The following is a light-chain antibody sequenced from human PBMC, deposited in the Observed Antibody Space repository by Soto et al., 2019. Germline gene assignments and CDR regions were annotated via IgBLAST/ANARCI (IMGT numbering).Light chain of an antibody. Sequence: DIQMTQSPSTLSASVGDRVTITCRASQSISSWLAWYQQKPGKAPRLLLYDASYSERGVPSRFSGSGSGTEFTVTISDLQPDDLATYYCQQYNSFWTFGQGTKVEI. J-gene: IGKJ1*01. V-gene: IGKV1-5*01. CDR2: DAS. CDR3: QQYNSFWT. CDR1: QSISSW.